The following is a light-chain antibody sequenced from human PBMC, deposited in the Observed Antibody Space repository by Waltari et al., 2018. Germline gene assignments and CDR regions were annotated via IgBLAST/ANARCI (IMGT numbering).Light chain of an antibody. CDR3: SSYTSSSNVV. J-gene: IGLJ2*01. CDR1: SSDVGGYKY. V-gene: IGLV2-14*01. Sequence: QSALTQPASVSGSPGQSITISCTGTSSDVGGYKYVSWYQQHPGKAPKRMIYDVSKRPSGVSNRFSGSKSGNTASLTISGLQAEDEADYYCSSYTSSSNVVFGGGTKLTVL. CDR2: DVS.